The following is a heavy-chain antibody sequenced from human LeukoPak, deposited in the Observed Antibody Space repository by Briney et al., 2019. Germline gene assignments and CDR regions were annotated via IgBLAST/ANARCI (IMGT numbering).Heavy chain of an antibody. J-gene: IGHJ4*02. CDR2: IYYSGST. Sequence: RTSETLSLTCTVSGGSINSYYWSWIRQPPGKGLEWIGYIYYSGSTKYNPSLKSRVTISVDTSKNQFSLKLSSVTAAETAVYYCARVRYYGSGLSSYFDYWGQGTLVTVSS. V-gene: IGHV4-59*01. CDR3: ARVRYYGSGLSSYFDY. CDR1: GGSINSYY. D-gene: IGHD3-10*01.